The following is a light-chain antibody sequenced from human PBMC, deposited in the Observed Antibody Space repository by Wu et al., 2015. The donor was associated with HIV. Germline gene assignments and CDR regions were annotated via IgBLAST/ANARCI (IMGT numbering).Light chain of an antibody. CDR3: HQRSNWPMT. V-gene: IGKV3-11*01. CDR1: QSVSSY. J-gene: IGKJ3*01. Sequence: EIVLTQSPATLSLSPGERATLSCRASQSVSSYLAWYQQKPGQAPRLLIYDASNRATAISARFSGSGSGTDFTLTISSLEPEDFAVYYCHQRSNWPMTFGPGTKVDIK. CDR2: DAS.